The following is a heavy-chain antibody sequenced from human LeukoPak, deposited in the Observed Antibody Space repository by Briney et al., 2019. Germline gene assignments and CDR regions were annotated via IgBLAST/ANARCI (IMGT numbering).Heavy chain of an antibody. D-gene: IGHD6-19*01. Sequence: PGGSLRLSCAASGFTFSSYAMSWVRQAPGKGLEWVSSISGSGDNTYYAESVKGRFTISRDNSKNTLFLQTSSLRAEDTAVFYCTKRSGYTTGWFFDFWGQGTLVTVSS. V-gene: IGHV3-23*01. CDR2: ISGSGDNT. CDR1: GFTFSSYA. CDR3: TKRSGYTTGWFFDF. J-gene: IGHJ4*02.